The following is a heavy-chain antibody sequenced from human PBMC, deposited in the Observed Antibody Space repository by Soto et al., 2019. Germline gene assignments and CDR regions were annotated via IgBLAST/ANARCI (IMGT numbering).Heavy chain of an antibody. V-gene: IGHV1-69*13. J-gene: IGHJ4*02. CDR3: TLGHDSFGSSGFSRVDY. CDR2: FMPTFGTA. CDR1: GGTFSSYT. Sequence: GASVKVSCKASGGTFSSYTHNCVRQAPGQGLEWMVGFMPTFGTANYAQNFQGRVSFSADESTSTAYMEMSSLRSEDTALYYCTLGHDSFGSSGFSRVDYWGQGTQVTVSS. D-gene: IGHD3-22*01.